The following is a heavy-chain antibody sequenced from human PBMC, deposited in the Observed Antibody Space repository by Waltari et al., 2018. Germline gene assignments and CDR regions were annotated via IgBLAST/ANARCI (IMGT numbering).Heavy chain of an antibody. Sequence: QVQLQESGPGLVKPSETLSLTCAVSGYSISSGYNWGWIRPPPGEGLEWIGRIYHSGSTYDNPSLKGRFTISVDTSKNQFSLKLNSVTAADTAVYFCARVAPYFDSSGYYEGDALDIWGQGTMVTVSS. CDR1: GYSISSGYN. V-gene: IGHV4-38-2*01. CDR2: IYHSGST. CDR3: ARVAPYFDSSGYYEGDALDI. J-gene: IGHJ3*02. D-gene: IGHD3-22*01.